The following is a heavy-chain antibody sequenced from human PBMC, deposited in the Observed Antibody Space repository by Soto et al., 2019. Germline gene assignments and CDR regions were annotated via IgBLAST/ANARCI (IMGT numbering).Heavy chain of an antibody. D-gene: IGHD2-21*01. V-gene: IGHV3-30*18. CDR2: ISYDGSNK. Sequence: ESGGGVVQPGRSLRLSCAASGFTFSSYGMHWVRQAPGKGLEWVAVISYDGSNKYYADSVKGRFTISRDNSKNTLYLQMNSLRAEDTAVYYCAKVARNTYGYWGQGTLVTVSS. CDR3: AKVARNTYGY. CDR1: GFTFSSYG. J-gene: IGHJ4*02.